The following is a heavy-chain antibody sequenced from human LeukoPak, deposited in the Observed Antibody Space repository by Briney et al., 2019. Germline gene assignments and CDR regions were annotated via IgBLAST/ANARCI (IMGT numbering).Heavy chain of an antibody. CDR1: GFTFSSYA. CDR2: ISGSGSRT. CDR3: AKDGLSSGWY. D-gene: IGHD6-19*01. V-gene: IGHV3-23*01. J-gene: IGHJ4*02. Sequence: GGSLRLSCAASGFTFSSYAMTWVRQAPGKGLEWVFSISGSGSRTFYADSVKGRFTISRDNSKNTLYLQMNSLRAEDTAVYYCAKDGLSSGWYWGQGTLVTVSS.